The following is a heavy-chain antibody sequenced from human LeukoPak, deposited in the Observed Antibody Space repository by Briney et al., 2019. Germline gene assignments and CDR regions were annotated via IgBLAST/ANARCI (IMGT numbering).Heavy chain of an antibody. J-gene: IGHJ4*02. D-gene: IGHD1-1*01. CDR3: ARLWNYDY. V-gene: IGHV3-11*01. Sequence: SGGSLTLSCAASGFTFSDYYMSWIRQAPGKGLELVSYISSTSSTIFYADSVKGRFTISRDNPKNSLYLQMNSLGTEDTALYFCARLWNYDYWGQGTLVTVSS. CDR1: GFTFSDYY. CDR2: ISSTSSTI.